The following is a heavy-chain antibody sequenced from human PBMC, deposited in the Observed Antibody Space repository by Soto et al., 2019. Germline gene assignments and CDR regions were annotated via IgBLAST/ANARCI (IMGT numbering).Heavy chain of an antibody. CDR3: ARGSGYCSSTSCYRRFYYYYYGMDV. J-gene: IGHJ6*02. D-gene: IGHD2-2*02. CDR1: GGSFSGYY. V-gene: IGHV4-34*01. Sequence: PSETLSLTCAVYGGSFSGYYWSWIRQPPGKGLERIGEINHSGSTNYNPSLKSRVTISVDTSKNQFSLKLSSVTAADTAVYYCARGSGYCSSTSCYRRFYYYYYGMDVWGQGTTVTVSS. CDR2: INHSGST.